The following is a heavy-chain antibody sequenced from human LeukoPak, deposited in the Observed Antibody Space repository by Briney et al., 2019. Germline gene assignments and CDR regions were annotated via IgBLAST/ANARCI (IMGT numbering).Heavy chain of an antibody. CDR2: ISTSSSYI. V-gene: IGHV3-21*01. Sequence: GGSLRLSCAASGFTFSSYSMNWVRQAPGKGLEWVSSISTSSSYIYYADSMKGRFTIARDNAKNSLYLQMNSLRAEDTAVYYCARKFRGPTMIVVAPMDVWGKGATVTASS. D-gene: IGHD3-22*01. J-gene: IGHJ6*03. CDR3: ARKFRGPTMIVVAPMDV. CDR1: GFTFSSYS.